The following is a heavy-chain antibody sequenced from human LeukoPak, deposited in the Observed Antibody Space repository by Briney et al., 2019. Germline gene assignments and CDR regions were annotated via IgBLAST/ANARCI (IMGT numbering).Heavy chain of an antibody. J-gene: IGHJ3*02. D-gene: IGHD3-22*01. CDR2: ISGYNGNT. CDR1: GYTFTSIG. V-gene: IGHV1-18*01. CDR3: ARDYDISGYDVFDI. Sequence: ASVKVSCKASGYTFTSIGTGWLDRPLGQGFEWLGWISGYNGNTNYAQKFQGRVTMTTDTSTSTAYMELRSLRSDDTAMYYCARDYDISGYDVFDIWGQGTMVTVSS.